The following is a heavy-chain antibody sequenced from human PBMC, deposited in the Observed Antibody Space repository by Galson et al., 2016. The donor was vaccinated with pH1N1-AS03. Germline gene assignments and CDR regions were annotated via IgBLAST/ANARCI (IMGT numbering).Heavy chain of an antibody. Sequence: SVKVSCKASGYTFTGFYVHWVRQAPGQGLEWMGWIDPNSGVSNYAQKFQAWVTMTRDTSSTTAYMEVSGLKSDDTAVYYCARDPRGPCTSTTCATAYYFGMDVWCQGATVIVSS. CDR1: GYTFTGFY. D-gene: IGHD2/OR15-2a*01. CDR3: ARDPRGPCTSTTCATAYYFGMDV. V-gene: IGHV1-2*04. J-gene: IGHJ6*02. CDR2: IDPNSGVS.